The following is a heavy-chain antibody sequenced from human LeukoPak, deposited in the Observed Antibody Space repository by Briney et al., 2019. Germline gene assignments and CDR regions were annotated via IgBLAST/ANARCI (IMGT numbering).Heavy chain of an antibody. CDR3: AKSGGYSSSWYST. J-gene: IGHJ5*02. CDR2: ISGSGGST. V-gene: IGHV3-23*01. Sequence: QSGGSLRLSCAASGFTFSSYAMSWVRQAPGKGLEWVSAISGSGGSTYYADSVKGRFTISRDNSKNTLYLQMNSLRAEDTAVYYYAKSGGYSSSWYSTWGQGTLVTVSS. CDR1: GFTFSSYA. D-gene: IGHD6-13*01.